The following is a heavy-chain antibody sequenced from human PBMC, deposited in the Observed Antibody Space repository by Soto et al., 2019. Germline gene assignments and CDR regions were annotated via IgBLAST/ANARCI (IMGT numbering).Heavy chain of an antibody. CDR2: IKSKTDGGTT. D-gene: IGHD3-10*01. V-gene: IGHV3-15*07. J-gene: IGHJ6*02. CDR3: TTVDHYYGSGSLYYYYGMDV. CDR1: GFTFSNAW. Sequence: GGSLRLSCAASGFTFSNAWMNWVRQAPGKGLEWVGRIKSKTDGGTTDYAAPVKGRFTISRDDSKNTLYLQMNSLKTEDTAVYYCTTVDHYYGSGSLYYYYGMDVWGQGTTVTVSS.